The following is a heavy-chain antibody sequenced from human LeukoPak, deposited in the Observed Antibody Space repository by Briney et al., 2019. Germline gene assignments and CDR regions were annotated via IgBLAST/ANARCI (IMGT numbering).Heavy chain of an antibody. D-gene: IGHD3-10*01. Sequence: SETLSLTCTVSVASITNSVYHWGWIRQPPGKRLEWIGSIYYSVGTHYHPSLKSRVTISVDTSKNQFSLKLSSVTAADTAVYYCARHKRGGLLWFGERRNWFDPWGQGTLVTVSS. V-gene: IGHV4-39*01. CDR1: VASITNSVYH. CDR2: IYYSVGT. CDR3: ARHKRGGLLWFGERRNWFDP. J-gene: IGHJ5*02.